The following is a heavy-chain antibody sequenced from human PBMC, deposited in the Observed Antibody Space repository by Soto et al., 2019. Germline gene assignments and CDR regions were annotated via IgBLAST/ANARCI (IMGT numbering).Heavy chain of an antibody. CDR1: GFTFSSYA. V-gene: IGHV3-23*01. J-gene: IGHJ4*02. Sequence: EVQLLESGGGLVQPGGSLRLSCAASGFTFSSYAMTWVRQAPGKGLEWVSGISNSGGSTYYADSVKGRFSISRDNSKNTLYLQMNSLRAEDTAVYYCAKPPSHCIYTSCQLDYWGQGTLVTVSS. CDR3: AKPPSHCIYTSCQLDY. CDR2: ISNSGGST. D-gene: IGHD2-2*01.